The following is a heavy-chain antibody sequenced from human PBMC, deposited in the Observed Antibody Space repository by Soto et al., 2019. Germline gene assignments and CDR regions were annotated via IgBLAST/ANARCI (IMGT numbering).Heavy chain of an antibody. J-gene: IGHJ4*02. CDR1: GGSISSSSYY. V-gene: IGHV4-39*01. Sequence: PSETLSLTCTVSGGSISSSSYYWGWIRQPPGKGLEWIGSIYYSGSTYYNPSLKSRVTISVDTSKNQFSLKLSSVTAADTAVYYCASPGERKLHDYYRSDFDYWGQGTRVTVSS. CDR2: IYYSGST. D-gene: IGHD1-26*01. CDR3: ASPGERKLHDYYRSDFDY.